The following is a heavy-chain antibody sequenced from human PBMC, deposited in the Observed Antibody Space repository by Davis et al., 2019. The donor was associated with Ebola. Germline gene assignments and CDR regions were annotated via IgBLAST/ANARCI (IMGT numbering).Heavy chain of an antibody. Sequence: GESLKISCAASGFVFSSYVMSWVRRAPGKGLEWVSTLGTSADTYYADSVKGRFTISRDNSKKTLHLQMNSLRVEDTAIYYCVKDTSNIWFDVWGQGTLVTVSS. V-gene: IGHV3-23*01. CDR3: VKDTSNIWFDV. J-gene: IGHJ3*01. D-gene: IGHD2/OR15-2a*01. CDR2: LGTSADT. CDR1: GFVFSSYV.